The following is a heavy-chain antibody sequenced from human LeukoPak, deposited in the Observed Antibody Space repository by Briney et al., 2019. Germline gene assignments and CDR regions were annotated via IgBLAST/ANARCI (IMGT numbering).Heavy chain of an antibody. CDR1: GYTFTSYA. CDR3: ARDFEYSTSSDYYYYMDV. Sequence: ASVKVSCKASGYTFTSYAISWVRQAPGQGLEWMGWISPYNGNTNYAQKLQGGVSMTTDTSTSTAYMELRSLRSDDTAVYYCARDFEYSTSSDYYYYMDVWGKGTTVTVSS. J-gene: IGHJ6*03. D-gene: IGHD6-6*01. V-gene: IGHV1-18*01. CDR2: ISPYNGNT.